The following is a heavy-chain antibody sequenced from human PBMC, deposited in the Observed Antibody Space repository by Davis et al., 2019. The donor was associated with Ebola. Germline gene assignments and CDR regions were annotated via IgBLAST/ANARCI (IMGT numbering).Heavy chain of an antibody. V-gene: IGHV4-59*08. CDR3: ARHHASDIRKMDV. Sequence: SETLSLTCTLSGGSISSYYWSWIRQLPGKGLEWIGYIYNSGITNYNPSLKSRVTISVDTSKNQITLKLYSVTAADTAVYHCARHHASDIRKMDVWGQGTTVTVSS. J-gene: IGHJ6*02. CDR2: IYNSGIT. CDR1: GGSISSYY. D-gene: IGHD1-14*01.